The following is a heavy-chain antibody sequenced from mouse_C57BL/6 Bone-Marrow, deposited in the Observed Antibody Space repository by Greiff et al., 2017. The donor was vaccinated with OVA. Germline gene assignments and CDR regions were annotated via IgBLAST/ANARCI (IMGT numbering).Heavy chain of an antibody. J-gene: IGHJ2*01. CDR2: IYPGSGST. Sequence: VQLQQPGAELVKPGASVKMSCKASGYTFTSYWITWVKQRPGQGLEWIGDIYPGSGSTNYNEKFKSKATLTVDTSSSTAYMQLSSLTSEDSAGYYCARGIYSKNYFDYWGQGTTLTVSS. CDR1: GYTFTSYW. CDR3: ARGIYSKNYFDY. D-gene: IGHD2-5*01. V-gene: IGHV1-55*01.